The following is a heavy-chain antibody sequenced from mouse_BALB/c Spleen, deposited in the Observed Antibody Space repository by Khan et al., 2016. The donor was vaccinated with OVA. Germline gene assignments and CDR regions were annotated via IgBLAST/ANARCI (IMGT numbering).Heavy chain of an antibody. D-gene: IGHD1-1*01. V-gene: IGHV5-17*02. J-gene: IGHJ2*01. CDR3: ATSYFSGYYFDY. CDR1: GFTFSSYG. Sequence: EVELVESGGELVQPGGSRKLSCAASGFTFSSYGMHWVRQAPEKGLEWVAYISGDSNTIYYADTVKGCFTIFRYNPRNTLFLQMTSLISEDTAMYYCATSYFSGYYFDYWGPGTTLTVSS. CDR2: ISGDSNTI.